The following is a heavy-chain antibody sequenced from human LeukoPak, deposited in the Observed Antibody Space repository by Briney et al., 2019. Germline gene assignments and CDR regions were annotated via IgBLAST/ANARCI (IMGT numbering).Heavy chain of an antibody. D-gene: IGHD3-10*01. CDR1: GGSISSYY. CDR2: IYYSGST. V-gene: IGHV4-59*01. CDR3: ARVELLRFDP. Sequence: SETLSLTCTVSGGSISSYYWSWIQQPPGKGLEWIGYIYYSGSTNYNPSLKSRVTISVDTSKNQFSLKLSSVTAADTAVYYCARVELLRFDPWGQGTLVTVSS. J-gene: IGHJ5*02.